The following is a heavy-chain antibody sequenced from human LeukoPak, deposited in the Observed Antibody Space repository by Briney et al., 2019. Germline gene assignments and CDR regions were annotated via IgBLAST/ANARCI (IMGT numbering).Heavy chain of an antibody. Sequence: GESLKISYKGSGXSFTSYCISWVRQMPGKDLEWMGRIDPSDSYTNYSPSFQGHVTISTDKSISTAFLQWSSLKASDTAMYYCARSIGGGPLFDYWGQGTLVTVSS. CDR2: IDPSDSYT. V-gene: IGHV5-10-1*01. J-gene: IGHJ4*02. CDR3: ARSIGGGPLFDY. CDR1: GXSFTSYC. D-gene: IGHD3-16*01.